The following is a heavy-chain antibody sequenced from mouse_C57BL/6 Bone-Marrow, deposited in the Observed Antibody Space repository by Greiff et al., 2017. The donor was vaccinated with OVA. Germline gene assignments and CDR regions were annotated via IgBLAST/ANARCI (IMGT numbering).Heavy chain of an antibody. J-gene: IGHJ3*01. CDR1: GFNFTDDY. CDR3: TTNGYYVLFAY. Sequence: VQLQQSGAELVRPGASVKLSCTASGFNFTDDYMHWVKQRPGQGLEWIGWIDPENGDTEYASKFQGKATITADTSSNTAYLQLSSLTSEDTAVYYCTTNGYYVLFAYWGQGTLVTVSA. CDR2: IDPENGDT. D-gene: IGHD2-3*01. V-gene: IGHV14-4*01.